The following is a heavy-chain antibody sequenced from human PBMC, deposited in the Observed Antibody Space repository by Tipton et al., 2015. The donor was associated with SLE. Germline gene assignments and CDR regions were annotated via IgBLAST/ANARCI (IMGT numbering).Heavy chain of an antibody. D-gene: IGHD3-22*01. V-gene: IGHV3-7*01. CDR3: ARDAYYYDSSGYYYGCAFVI. CDR1: GFTFSSYW. CDR2: INQDGGEK. Sequence: SLRLSCAASGFTFSSYWMNWVRQAPGKGLQWVANINQDGGEKNYVDSVKGRFTISTDNAKSSLYLQMNSLRAEDTAVYYCARDAYYYDSSGYYYGCAFVIWGQGTMVTVSS. J-gene: IGHJ3*02.